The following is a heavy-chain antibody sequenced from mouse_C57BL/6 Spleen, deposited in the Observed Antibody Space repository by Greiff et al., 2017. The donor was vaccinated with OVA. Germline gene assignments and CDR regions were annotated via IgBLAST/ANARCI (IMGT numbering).Heavy chain of an antibody. V-gene: IGHV1-15*01. Sequence: VKLQESGAELVRPGASVTLSCKASGYTFTDYEMHWVKQTPVHGLEWIGAIDPETGGTAYNQKFKGKAILTADKSSSTAYMELRSLTSEDSAVYYCTHSPFAYWGQGTLVTVSA. CDR1: GYTFTDYE. CDR2: IDPETGGT. J-gene: IGHJ3*01. CDR3: THSPFAY.